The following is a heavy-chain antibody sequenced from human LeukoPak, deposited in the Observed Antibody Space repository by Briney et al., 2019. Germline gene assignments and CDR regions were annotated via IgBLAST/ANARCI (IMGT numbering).Heavy chain of an antibody. Sequence: SETLSLTCTVSGGSISSSSYYWGWIRQPPGTGLEWIGSIYYSGSTYYNPSLKSRVTISVDKSKNQFSLKLSSVTAEDTAVYYCARGADRMVRGPPSAFDIWGQGTMVTVSS. CDR1: GGSISSSSYY. CDR2: IYYSGST. J-gene: IGHJ3*02. D-gene: IGHD3-10*01. V-gene: IGHV4-39*07. CDR3: ARGADRMVRGPPSAFDI.